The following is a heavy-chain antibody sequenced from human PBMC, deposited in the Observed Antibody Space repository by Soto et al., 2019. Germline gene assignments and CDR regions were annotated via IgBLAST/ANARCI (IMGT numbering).Heavy chain of an antibody. CDR3: ASMAQAYYDSSGYYYADAFDI. V-gene: IGHV1-69*02. CDR1: GGTFSSYT. CDR2: IIPILGIA. J-gene: IGHJ3*02. D-gene: IGHD3-22*01. Sequence: QVQLVQSGAEVKRPGSSVKVSCKASGGTFSSYTISWVRQAPGQGLEWMGRIIPILGIANYAQKFQGRVTITADKSTSTAYMGLSSLRSEDTAVYYCASMAQAYYDSSGYYYADAFDIWGQGTMVTVSS.